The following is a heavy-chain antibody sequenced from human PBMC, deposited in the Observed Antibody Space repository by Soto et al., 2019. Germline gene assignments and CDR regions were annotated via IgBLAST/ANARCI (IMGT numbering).Heavy chain of an antibody. Sequence: QITLKESGPTLVKPTQTLTLTCTFSGFSLSTSGVGVGWIRQPPGTALEWLALIYWDDDKRYSPSLKSRLTITKDNAKNQVLLTMTHMDPVDTATYDCAHSGYDLWRGYDNDNWFDHWGQGTLVTVSS. CDR2: IYWDDDK. CDR3: AHSGYDLWRGYDNDNWFDH. CDR1: GFSLSTSGVG. V-gene: IGHV2-5*02. D-gene: IGHD3-3*01. J-gene: IGHJ5*02.